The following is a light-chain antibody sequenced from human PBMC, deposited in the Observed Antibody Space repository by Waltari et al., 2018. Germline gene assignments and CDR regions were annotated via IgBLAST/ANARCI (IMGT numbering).Light chain of an antibody. J-gene: IGLJ2*01. CDR2: DFN. V-gene: IGLV2-23*02. Sequence: QSALTQPDSVSGSPGQWITIPCTGTSSDIGGYNLVSWYQQHPGNAPKLMIYDFNKRPSGVSNRFSGSKSGNTASLTISGLQTEDEADYYCCSYGGSFTWIFGGGTKLTVL. CDR3: CSYGGSFTWI. CDR1: SSDIGGYNL.